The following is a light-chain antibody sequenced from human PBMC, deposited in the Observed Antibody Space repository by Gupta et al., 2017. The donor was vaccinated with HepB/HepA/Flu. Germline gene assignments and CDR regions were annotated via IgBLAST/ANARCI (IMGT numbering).Light chain of an antibody. J-gene: IGKJ1*01. CDR3: MQALQTPRT. CDR2: LGS. CDR1: QSLLHSNGYNY. Sequence: SLPVTPGESASISCRSSQSLLHSNGYNYLDWYLQKPGQSPQLLIYLGSNRASGVPDRFSGSGSGTDFTLKISRVEAEDVGVYYCMQALQTPRTFGQGTKVEIK. V-gene: IGKV2-28*01.